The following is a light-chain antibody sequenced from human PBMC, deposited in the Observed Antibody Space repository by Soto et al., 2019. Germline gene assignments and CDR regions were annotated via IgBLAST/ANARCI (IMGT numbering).Light chain of an antibody. Sequence: EIVMTQSPASLSVSPGDGATLSCWASQSVASNVAWYQQKPGQGPRLLIHGASTRAAGVPARFSGSGSGTDFTLTISSLQPEDFAVYYCQQYHNRPPQYTLGQGTKLQIK. CDR3: QQYHNRPPQYT. CDR1: QSVASN. J-gene: IGKJ2*01. CDR2: GAS. V-gene: IGKV3-15*01.